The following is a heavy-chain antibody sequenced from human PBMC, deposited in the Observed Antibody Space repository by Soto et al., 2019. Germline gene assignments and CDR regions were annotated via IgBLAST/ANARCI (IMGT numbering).Heavy chain of an antibody. CDR2: IYYSGST. CDR3: ARHLSTTIAPLPFDY. CDR1: GGSINSRAYY. Sequence: NPSETLSLTCRVSGGSINSRAYYWTWIRQLPGRGLEWIGNIYYSGSTSYNPSLESRISISVDTSENHFSLKVSSVTVADTAVYYCARHLSTTIAPLPFDYWGQGTLVTSPQ. D-gene: IGHD1-1*01. J-gene: IGHJ4*02. V-gene: IGHV4-31*03.